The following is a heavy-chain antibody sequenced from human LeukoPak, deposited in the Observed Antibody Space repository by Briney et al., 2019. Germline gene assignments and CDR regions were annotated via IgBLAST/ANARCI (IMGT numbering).Heavy chain of an antibody. Sequence: PWASVKVSCKASGGTFSSYAISWVRQAPGQGLEWMGRIIPILGIANYAQKFQGRVTITADKSTSTAYMELSSLRSEDTAVYYCARDLDGNSLFNSWGQGTLVTVSS. CDR3: ARDLDGNSLFNS. CDR2: IIPILGIA. CDR1: GGTFSSYA. J-gene: IGHJ4*02. V-gene: IGHV1-69*04. D-gene: IGHD4-23*01.